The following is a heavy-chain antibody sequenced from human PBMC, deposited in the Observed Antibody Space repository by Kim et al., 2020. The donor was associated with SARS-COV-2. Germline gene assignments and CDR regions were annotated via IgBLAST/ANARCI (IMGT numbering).Heavy chain of an antibody. CDR3: AREETYYYGSGSYLPYYYGMDV. J-gene: IGHJ6*02. D-gene: IGHD3-10*01. CDR1: GFTVSSNY. V-gene: IGHV3-53*01. CDR2: IYSGGST. Sequence: GGSLRLSCAASGFTVSSNYMSWVRQAPGKGLEWVSVIYSGGSTYYADSVKGRFTISRDNSKNTLYLQMNSLRAEDTAVYYCAREETYYYGSGSYLPYYYGMDVWGQGTTVTVSS.